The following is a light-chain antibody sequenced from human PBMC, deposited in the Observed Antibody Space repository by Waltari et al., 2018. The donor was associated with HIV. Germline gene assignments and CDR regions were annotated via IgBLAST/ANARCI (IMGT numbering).Light chain of an antibody. J-gene: IGLJ2*01. Sequence: SSELTQDPAVSVALGQTVKIACLGDSRRTSSASWYRLRPGQAPQLLVYGKNSRPSGIPDRFSASSSGNRAFLTITGARAEDEADYYCACWDRSGDYILFGGGTSLTGL. CDR3: ACWDRSGDYIL. CDR2: GKN. CDR1: SRRTSS. V-gene: IGLV3-19*01.